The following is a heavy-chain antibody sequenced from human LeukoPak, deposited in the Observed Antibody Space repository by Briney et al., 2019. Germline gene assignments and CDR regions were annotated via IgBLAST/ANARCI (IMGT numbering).Heavy chain of an antibody. D-gene: IGHD1-14*01. V-gene: IGHV1-46*01. Sequence: GASVKVSRKASGNTFTNDYIHWVRQAPGQGLEWIGVINLSDGGTDYAQTFQGRVTMTRDTSTTTVYMELSSLRSEDTAVYYCARDLPTGYGSSAYWGQGTLVTVSS. CDR3: ARDLPTGYGSSAY. CDR1: GNTFTNDY. J-gene: IGHJ4*02. CDR2: INLSDGGT.